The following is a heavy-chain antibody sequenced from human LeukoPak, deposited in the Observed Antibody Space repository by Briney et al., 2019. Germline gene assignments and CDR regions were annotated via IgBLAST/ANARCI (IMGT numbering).Heavy chain of an antibody. V-gene: IGHV3-23*01. CDR3: AKRGPGSPQSGKYYFDY. CDR1: GFTFSSYA. D-gene: IGHD3-10*01. Sequence: GGSLRLSCAASGFTFSSYAMSWVRQAPGKGLEWVSAISGSGGSTYYADSVKGWFTISRDNSKNTLYLQMNSLRAEDTAVYYCAKRGPGSPQSGKYYFDYWGQGTLVTVSS. J-gene: IGHJ4*02. CDR2: ISGSGGST.